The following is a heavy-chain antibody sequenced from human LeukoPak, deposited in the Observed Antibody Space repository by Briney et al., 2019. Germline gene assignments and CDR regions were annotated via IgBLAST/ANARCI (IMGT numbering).Heavy chain of an antibody. Sequence: SVKVSCKASGGTFSSYAISWVRQAPGQGLEWMGGIIPIFGTANYAQKFQGRVTITADESTSTAYMELSSLRSEDTAVYYCAKAGSKGDSSGYPGAFDIWGQGTMVTVSS. CDR1: GGTFSSYA. V-gene: IGHV1-69*13. CDR3: AKAGSKGDSSGYPGAFDI. J-gene: IGHJ3*02. D-gene: IGHD3-22*01. CDR2: IIPIFGTA.